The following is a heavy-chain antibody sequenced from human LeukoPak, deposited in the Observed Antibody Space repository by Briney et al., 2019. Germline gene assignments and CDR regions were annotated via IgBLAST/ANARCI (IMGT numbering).Heavy chain of an antibody. J-gene: IGHJ4*02. CDR1: GYTFTSYG. CDR2: ISAYNGNT. CDR3: AVKARGWFGELLSDYFDY. D-gene: IGHD3-10*01. Sequence: ASVKVSCKSSGYTFTSYGISWVRQALGQGLEWMGWISAYNGNTNYAQKLQGRVTMTTDTSTSTAYMELRSLRSDDTAVYYCAVKARGWFGELLSDYFDYWGQGTLVTVSS. V-gene: IGHV1-18*01.